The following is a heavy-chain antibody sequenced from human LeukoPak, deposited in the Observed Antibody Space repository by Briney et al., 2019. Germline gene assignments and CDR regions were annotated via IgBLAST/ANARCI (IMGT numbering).Heavy chain of an antibody. Sequence: GRSLRLSCAASGFMFRSYGMHWVRQSPGKGLEWVAGTSYDGSNQYYADSVKGRFTISRDNSKNTLSLQMNSLRAEDTAVYYCAKARVTYLDDAFDIWGQGTMVTVSS. J-gene: IGHJ3*02. CDR1: GFMFRSYG. D-gene: IGHD3-10*01. V-gene: IGHV3-30*18. CDR2: TSYDGSNQ. CDR3: AKARVTYLDDAFDI.